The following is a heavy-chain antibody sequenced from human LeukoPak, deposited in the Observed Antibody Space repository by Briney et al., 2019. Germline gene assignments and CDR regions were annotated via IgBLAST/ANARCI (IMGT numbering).Heavy chain of an antibody. Sequence: GSLRLSCAASRFTFSSYAMHWVRQAPGEGLEWVAFIRYDGSNKYYADSVKGRFTISRDNSKNTLYLQMNSLKTEDTAIYYCTTEVVVVVTAIYRRRRYYFDYWGQGTLVTVSS. J-gene: IGHJ4*02. CDR3: TTEVVVVVTAIYRRRRYYFDY. CDR1: RFTFSSYA. CDR2: IRYDGSNK. V-gene: IGHV3-30*02. D-gene: IGHD2-21*02.